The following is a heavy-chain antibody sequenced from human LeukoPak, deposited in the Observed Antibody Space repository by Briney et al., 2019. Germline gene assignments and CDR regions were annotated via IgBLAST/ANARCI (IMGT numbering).Heavy chain of an antibody. Sequence: SETLSLTCTVSGGSISSSSYYWGWIRQPPGKGLEWIGTIYYPGNTYYNPSLKSRVTISVDTSKNQFSLRLTSVTAADTAVYYCARALSSSGWYSVAYWGQGTLVTVSS. CDR2: IYYPGNT. CDR3: ARALSSSGWYSVAY. CDR1: GGSISSSSYY. J-gene: IGHJ4*02. V-gene: IGHV4-39*07. D-gene: IGHD6-19*01.